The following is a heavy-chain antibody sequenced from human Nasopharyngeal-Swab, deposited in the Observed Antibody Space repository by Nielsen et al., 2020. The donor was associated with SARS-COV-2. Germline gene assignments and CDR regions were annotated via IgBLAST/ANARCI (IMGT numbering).Heavy chain of an antibody. J-gene: IGHJ4*02. CDR2: IKQDGSDK. V-gene: IGHV3-7*03. D-gene: IGHD3-22*01. CDR1: GFTFSSYW. CDR3: ARRVSDY. Sequence: GESLKISCATSGFTFSSYWMTWVRQAPGKGLEWVANIKQDGSDKYYVDSVKGRLTISRDNAKNSLYLQMNSLRAEDTAVYYCARRVSDYWGQGTLVTVSS.